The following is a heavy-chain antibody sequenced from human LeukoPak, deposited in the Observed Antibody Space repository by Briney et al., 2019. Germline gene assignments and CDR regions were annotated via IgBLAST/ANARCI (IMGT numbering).Heavy chain of an antibody. Sequence: GGSLRLSCAASGFTFSSYEMNWVRQAPGKGLEWVSYISSSGSTIYYADSVKGRFTISRDNAKNSLYLQMNSLRAEDTAVYYCASRIVVVPSWGQGTLVTVSS. J-gene: IGHJ5*02. CDR3: ASRIVVVPS. V-gene: IGHV3-48*03. D-gene: IGHD3-22*01. CDR1: GFTFSSYE. CDR2: ISSSGSTI.